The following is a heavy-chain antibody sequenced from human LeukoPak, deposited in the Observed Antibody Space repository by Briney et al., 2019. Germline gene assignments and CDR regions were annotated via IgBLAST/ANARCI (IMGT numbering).Heavy chain of an antibody. CDR1: GGSISSYY. J-gene: IGHJ4*02. CDR3: ARKGVSDLYYFDS. CDR2: IYYSGST. D-gene: IGHD3-16*01. V-gene: IGHV4-59*08. Sequence: KPSETLSLTCTVSGGSISSYYWSWIRQPPGKGLEWMGNIYYSGSTNYNSSLKSRVTISVDTSKNQISLKLRSVTAADTAVYYCARKGVSDLYYFDSWGQGTLDTVSS.